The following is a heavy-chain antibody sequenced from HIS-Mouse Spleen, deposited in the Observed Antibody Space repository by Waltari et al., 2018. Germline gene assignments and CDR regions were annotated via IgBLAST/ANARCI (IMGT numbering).Heavy chain of an antibody. Sequence: EVQLVESGGGVVQPGGCLRLSCAACAFTFSSYWMHWVRDSPGKGLVWVSRINSDGSSTSYADSVKGRFTISRDNAKNTLYLQMNSLRAEDTAVYYCAYYDFWSGYYTGAYWGQGTLVTVSS. CDR1: AFTFSSYW. CDR3: AYYDFWSGYYTGAY. D-gene: IGHD3-3*01. J-gene: IGHJ4*02. CDR2: INSDGSST. V-gene: IGHV3-74*01.